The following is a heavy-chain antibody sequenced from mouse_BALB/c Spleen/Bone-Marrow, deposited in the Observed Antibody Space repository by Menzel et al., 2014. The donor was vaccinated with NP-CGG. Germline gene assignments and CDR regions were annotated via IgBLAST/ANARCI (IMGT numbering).Heavy chain of an antibody. CDR3: TRITGKFDY. V-gene: IGHV6-6*02. CDR2: IRLKSNNYAT. D-gene: IGHD4-1*01. Sequence: EVQVVESGGGLVQPGGSMKLSCVASGFTFSNYWMNWVRRSPEKGLEWVAEIRLKSNNYATHYAESVKGRFTISRDDSKSSVYLQMNNLRAEDTGIYYCTRITGKFDYWGQGTTLTVSS. J-gene: IGHJ2*01. CDR1: GFTFSNYW.